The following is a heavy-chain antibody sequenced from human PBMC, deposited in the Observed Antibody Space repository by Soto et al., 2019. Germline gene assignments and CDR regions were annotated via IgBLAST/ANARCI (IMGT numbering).Heavy chain of an antibody. D-gene: IGHD3-16*02. V-gene: IGHV4-34*01. CDR3: ALQSFGGVIVDY. CDR1: GGSFSGYY. J-gene: IGHJ4*02. Sequence: SETLSLTCAVYGGSFSGYYWSWIRQPPGKGLEWIGEINHSGSTNYNPSLKSRVTISVDTSKNQFYLKLSSVTAADTSVYYCALQSFGGVIVDYWGQGTLVTVSS. CDR2: INHSGST.